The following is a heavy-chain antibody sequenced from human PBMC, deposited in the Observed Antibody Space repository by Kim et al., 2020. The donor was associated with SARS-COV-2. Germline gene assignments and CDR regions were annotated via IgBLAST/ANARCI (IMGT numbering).Heavy chain of an antibody. J-gene: IGHJ6*02. CDR1: GGTFSSYA. CDR2: IIPIFGTA. Sequence: SVKVSCKASGGTFSSYAISWVRQAPGQGLEWMGGIIPIFGTANYAQKFQGRVTITTDESTSTAYMELSSLRSEDTAVYYCASSITIFGVVSVGAIDYYYYGMDGWGQGTTVTVSS. CDR3: ASSITIFGVVSVGAIDYYYYGMDG. D-gene: IGHD3-3*01. V-gene: IGHV1-69*05.